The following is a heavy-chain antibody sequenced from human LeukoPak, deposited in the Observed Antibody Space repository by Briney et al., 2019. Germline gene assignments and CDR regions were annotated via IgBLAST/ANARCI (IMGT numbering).Heavy chain of an antibody. V-gene: IGHV3-48*03. J-gene: IGHJ4*02. CDR1: GFTFSSYE. CDR3: ARVHLRRYGLGPFDY. D-gene: IGHD4-23*01. Sequence: PGGSLRLSCAASGFTFSSYEMNWVRQAPGKGLEWVSYISSSGSTIYYADSVKGRFTISRDNAKNSLYLQMNSLRAEDTAVYYCARVHLRRYGLGPFDYWGQGTLVTVSS. CDR2: ISSSGSTI.